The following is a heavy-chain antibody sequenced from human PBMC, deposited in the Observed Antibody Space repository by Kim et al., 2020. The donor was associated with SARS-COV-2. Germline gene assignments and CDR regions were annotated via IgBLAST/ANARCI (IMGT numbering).Heavy chain of an antibody. J-gene: IGHJ4*02. CDR3: ATSTVVTPFFDY. V-gene: IGHV3-23*01. D-gene: IGHD4-17*01. Sequence: YYADSVKGRFTISRDNSKNTLYLPMNSLRAEDTAVYYCATSTVVTPFFDYWGQGTLVTVSS.